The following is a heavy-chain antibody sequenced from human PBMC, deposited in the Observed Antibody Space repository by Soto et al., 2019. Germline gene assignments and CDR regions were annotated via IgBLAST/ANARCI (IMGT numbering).Heavy chain of an antibody. CDR2: IYYSGST. CDR3: ARGRRKLWFGESPYYYYGMDV. V-gene: IGHV4-39*07. CDR1: GGSISSSSYY. J-gene: IGHJ6*02. D-gene: IGHD3-10*01. Sequence: SETLSLTCTVSGGSISSSSYYWGWIRQPPGKGLEWIGSIYYSGSTYYNPSLKSRVTISVDTSKNQFSLKLSSVTAADTAVYYCARGRRKLWFGESPYYYYGMDVWGQGTTVTVS.